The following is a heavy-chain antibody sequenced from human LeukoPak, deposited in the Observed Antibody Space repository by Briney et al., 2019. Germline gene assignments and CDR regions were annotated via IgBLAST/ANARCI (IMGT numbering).Heavy chain of an antibody. Sequence: PRGSLRLSCAGSGFTFSIYEMNWVRQAPGKGLEWVSYISSSASTIYYGDSVKGRFTISRDNAKNSLYLQMNSLRAEDTAVYYCARDSQYCTNGICFPFMDVWGKGTTVTVFS. J-gene: IGHJ6*03. CDR3: ARDSQYCTNGICFPFMDV. CDR1: GFTFSIYE. V-gene: IGHV3-48*03. CDR2: ISSSASTI. D-gene: IGHD2-8*01.